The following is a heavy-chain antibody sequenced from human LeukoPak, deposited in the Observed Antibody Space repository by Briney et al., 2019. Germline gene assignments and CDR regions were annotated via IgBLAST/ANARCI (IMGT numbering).Heavy chain of an antibody. D-gene: IGHD1-26*01. CDR3: ARGQGATVPQVGKNWFDP. CDR1: IDSFSSYH. J-gene: IGHJ5*02. Sequence: SETLSLTCAVYIDSFSSYHWNWIRQTPAKGMEWIGEVNESGGTYISPSLRSRVILSVDTSKNPFSLKIISVTVADTAIYYCARGQGATVPQVGKNWFDPWGQGTRVTVSS. CDR2: VNESGGT. V-gene: IGHV4-34*01.